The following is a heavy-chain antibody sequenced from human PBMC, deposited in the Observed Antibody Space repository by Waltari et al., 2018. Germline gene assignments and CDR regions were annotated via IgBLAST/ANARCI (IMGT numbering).Heavy chain of an antibody. CDR1: GFPFRDYS. CDR2: ISSADYS. D-gene: IGHD2-21*01. V-gene: IGHV3-21*01. Sequence: EVQLVESGGGLVNPGGSLRLSCAASGFPFRDYSMTWVRQAPGKGLEWVSSISSADYSLDADSMKGRFIISRDNAKNSLYLQMNGLRGEDTAVYYCARVIVYSDSPVCDFWGQGTLVIVSS. J-gene: IGHJ4*01. CDR3: ARVIVYSDSPVCDF.